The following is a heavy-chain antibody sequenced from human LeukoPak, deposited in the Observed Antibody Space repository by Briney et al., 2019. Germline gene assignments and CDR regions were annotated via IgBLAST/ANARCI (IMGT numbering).Heavy chain of an antibody. CDR3: VRGGQWLVPFDY. V-gene: IGHV4-34*01. CDR2: INHSGST. Sequence: SETLSLTCAVYGGSFSGYYWSWIRQPPGKGLEWIGEINHSGSTNYNLSLKSRVTISVDTSKNQFSLKLSSVTAADTAVYYCVRGGQWLVPFDYWGQGTLVTVSS. CDR1: GGSFSGYY. J-gene: IGHJ4*02. D-gene: IGHD6-19*01.